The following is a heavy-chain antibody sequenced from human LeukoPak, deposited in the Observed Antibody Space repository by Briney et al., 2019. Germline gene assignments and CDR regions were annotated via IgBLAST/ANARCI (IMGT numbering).Heavy chain of an antibody. D-gene: IGHD6-13*01. J-gene: IGHJ3*02. V-gene: IGHV4-34*01. CDR3: ARALDGDSSSWRDAFDI. CDR2: INHSGST. Sequence: PSETLSLTCAVYGGSFSGYYWSWIRQPPGKGLEWIGEINHSGSTNYNPSLKSRVTISVDTSKNQFSLKLSSVTAADTAVYYCARALDGDSSSWRDAFDIWGQGTMVTVSS. CDR1: GGSFSGYY.